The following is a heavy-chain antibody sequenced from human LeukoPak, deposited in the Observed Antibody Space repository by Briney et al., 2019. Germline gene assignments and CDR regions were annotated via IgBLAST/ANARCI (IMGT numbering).Heavy chain of an antibody. V-gene: IGHV1-46*01. CDR1: GYTFTSYY. D-gene: IGHD1-26*01. Sequence: ASVKVSCKASGYTFTSYYMHWVRQAPGQGLEWMGLINLTGGSTGYAQKFQGRVTMTRDMSTSTDYMELSSLRSEDTAIYYCARDNSVGDNAWWFDPWGQETLDTVSS. CDR3: ARDNSVGDNAWWFDP. J-gene: IGHJ5*02. CDR2: INLTGGST.